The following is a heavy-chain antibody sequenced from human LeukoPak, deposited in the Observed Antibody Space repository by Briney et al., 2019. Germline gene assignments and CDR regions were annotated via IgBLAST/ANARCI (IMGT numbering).Heavy chain of an antibody. CDR3: ARVGVVVVPAAIRWFDP. CDR2: INHSGST. CDR1: GGSFSGYY. Sequence: ASETLSLTCAAYGGSFSGYYWSWIRQPPGKGLEWIGEINHSGSTNYNPSLKSRVTISVDTSKNQFSLKLSSVTAADTAVYYCARVGVVVVPAAIRWFDPWGQGTLVTVSS. J-gene: IGHJ5*02. V-gene: IGHV4-34*01. D-gene: IGHD2-2*02.